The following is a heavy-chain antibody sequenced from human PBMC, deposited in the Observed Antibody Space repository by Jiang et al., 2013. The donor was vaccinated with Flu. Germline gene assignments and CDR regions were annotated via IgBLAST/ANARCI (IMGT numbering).Heavy chain of an antibody. J-gene: IGHJ2*01. D-gene: IGHD2/OR15-2a*01. V-gene: IGHV4-59*08. CDR1: GGSISSYY. CDR3: ASGPPSDDEYNWYFDL. Sequence: GLVKPSETLSLTCTVSGGSISSYYWSWIRQPPGKGLEWIGYIYYSGSTNYNPSLKSRVTISVDTSKNQFSLKLSSVTAADTAVYYCASGPPSDDEYNWYFDLWGRGTLVTVSS. CDR2: IYYSGST.